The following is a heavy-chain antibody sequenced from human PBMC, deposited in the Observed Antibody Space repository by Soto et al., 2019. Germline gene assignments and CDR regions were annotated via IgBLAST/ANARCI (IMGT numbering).Heavy chain of an antibody. V-gene: IGHV5-51*01. CDR3: ARQDYSNYRGGMDV. CDR1: GYSFTSHW. J-gene: IGHJ6*02. D-gene: IGHD2-2*01. Sequence: GESLKFSCKTSGYSFTSHWIAWVRQMPGKGLEWMGIIYPSDSDIRYRPSFQGQVTISVDKSISTAYLQWSSLKASDTATYYCARQDYSNYRGGMDVWGQGTTVTVSS. CDR2: IYPSDSDI.